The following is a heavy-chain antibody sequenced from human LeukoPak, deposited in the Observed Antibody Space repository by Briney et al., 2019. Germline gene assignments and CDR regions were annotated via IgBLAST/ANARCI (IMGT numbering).Heavy chain of an antibody. CDR3: ARDHRSNWNYRNWFDP. CDR2: ISSSSSYI. D-gene: IGHD1-7*01. CDR1: GFTFSSNS. J-gene: IGHJ5*02. Sequence: PGRSLRLSCAASGFTFSSNSMNWVRQAPGKGLEWVSSISSSSSYIYYADSVKGRFTISRDNAKNTLYLQMNSLRAEDTAVYYCARDHRSNWNYRNWFDPWGQGTLVTVSS. V-gene: IGHV3-21*01.